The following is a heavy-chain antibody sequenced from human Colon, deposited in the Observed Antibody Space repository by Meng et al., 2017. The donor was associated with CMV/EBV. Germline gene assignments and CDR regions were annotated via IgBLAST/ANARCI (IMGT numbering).Heavy chain of an antibody. Sequence: GGSLRLSCTASGFPFSHHAMTWVRQAPGRGLEWVSTISGTGEKTYFADSLKGRVTISRDNSNNTLSLRLSGLRAEDTAIYYCSRDYTNAVVPDSLGYWGQGTLVTVSS. CDR2: ISGTGEKT. V-gene: IGHV3-23*01. J-gene: IGHJ4*02. D-gene: IGHD2-8*01. CDR3: SRDYTNAVVPDSLGY. CDR1: GFPFSHHA.